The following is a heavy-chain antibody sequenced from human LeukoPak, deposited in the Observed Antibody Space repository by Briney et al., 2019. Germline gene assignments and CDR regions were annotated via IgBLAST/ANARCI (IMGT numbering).Heavy chain of an antibody. CDR2: IYYSGST. CDR1: GGSISSYY. CDR3: ARQGYYYGSGSYHNEDDAFDI. Sequence: SETLSLTCTVSGGSISSYYWSWIRQPPGKGLEWIGYIYYSGSTNYNPSLKSRVTISVDTSKNQFSLKLSSVTAADTAVYYCARQGYYYGSGSYHNEDDAFDIWGQGTMVTVSS. D-gene: IGHD3-10*01. J-gene: IGHJ3*02. V-gene: IGHV4-59*08.